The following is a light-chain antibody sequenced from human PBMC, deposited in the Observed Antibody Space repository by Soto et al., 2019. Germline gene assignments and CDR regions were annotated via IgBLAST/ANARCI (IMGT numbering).Light chain of an antibody. CDR3: ATWYDSLNGVI. V-gene: IGLV1-44*01. CDR1: GSNVGSYT. J-gene: IGLJ2*01. CDR2: YDS. Sequence: QSVLTQPPSASGTPGQRVTISCSGSGSNVGSYTVNWYQQLPGTAPKLLIYYDSQRPSGVPDRCSGCNSGASASLAISGLQSAEEADYYCATWYDSLNGVIFGGGTKLTVL.